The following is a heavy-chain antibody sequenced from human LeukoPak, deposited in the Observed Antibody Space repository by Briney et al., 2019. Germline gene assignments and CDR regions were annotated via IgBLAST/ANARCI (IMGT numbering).Heavy chain of an antibody. CDR2: ISSSGATI. CDR3: ARDLVSGAYTFDI. D-gene: IGHD3-16*01. V-gene: IGHV3-48*03. CDR1: GSTFSS. Sequence: GGSLRLSCAASGSTFSSFSTYDFNWVRQAPGKGLEWVSYISSSGATIYYADSVKGRFTVSRDNAKNSLYLQMNSLRAEDTAIYYCARDLVSGAYTFDIWGHGTMVTVSS. J-gene: IGHJ3*02.